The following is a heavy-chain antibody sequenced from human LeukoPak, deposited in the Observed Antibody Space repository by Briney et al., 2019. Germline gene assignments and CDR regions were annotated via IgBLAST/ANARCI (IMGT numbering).Heavy chain of an antibody. D-gene: IGHD3-10*01. CDR3: ASFKGTHGSGSLDY. J-gene: IGHJ4*02. CDR2: ISAYNGNT. CDR1: GYTFTSYG. V-gene: IGHV1-18*01. Sequence: ASVKVSCKASGYTFTSYGISWVRQAPGQGHEWMGWISAYNGNTNYAQKLQGRVTMTTDTSTSTAYMELRSLRSDDTAVYYCASFKGTHGSGSLDYWGQGTLVTVSS.